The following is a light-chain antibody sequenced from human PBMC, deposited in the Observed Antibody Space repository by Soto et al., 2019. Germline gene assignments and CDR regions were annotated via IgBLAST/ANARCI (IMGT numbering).Light chain of an antibody. CDR3: SSYTNTSTLV. CDR2: DVS. CDR1: SSDVGAYNL. Sequence: QSALTQPASVSGSPGQSITISGTGTSSDVGAYNLVSWYQQHPGRAPKLFIFDVSDRPSGVSNRFSGSKSGNTASLTISGLQAEDEAFYYCSSYTNTSTLVFGGGTKLTVL. J-gene: IGLJ3*02. V-gene: IGLV2-14*02.